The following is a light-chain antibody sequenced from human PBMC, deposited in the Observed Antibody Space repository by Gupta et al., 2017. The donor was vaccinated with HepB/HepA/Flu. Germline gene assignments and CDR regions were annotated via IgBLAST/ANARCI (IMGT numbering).Light chain of an antibody. J-gene: IGLJ1*01. V-gene: IGLV3-21*03. CDR1: NIGSKS. CDR3: QVWDSSSDHYV. Sequence: SYVLTQPPSVSVAPGTTARITCGGHNIGSKSVYWYQQKPGQAPVLLVYDDSDRPSGIPERFSGSNSGNTATLTISRVEAGDEADYYCQVWDSSSDHYVFGTGTKVTVL. CDR2: DDS.